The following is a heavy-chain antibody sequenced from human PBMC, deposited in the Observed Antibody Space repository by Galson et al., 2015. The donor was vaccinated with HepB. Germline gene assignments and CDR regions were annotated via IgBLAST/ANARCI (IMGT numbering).Heavy chain of an antibody. V-gene: IGHV1-3*01. CDR2: INAGNGYT. Sequence: SVKVSCKASGYTFTRYSMYWVRQAPGQNPEWMGWINAGNGYTEYSQKFQGRVTITRDTSANTAYMELSSLRSEDTALHYCARDCSGSYGLGGFDPWGQGTLVTVSS. D-gene: IGHD1-26*01. J-gene: IGHJ5*02. CDR1: GYTFTRYS. CDR3: ARDCSGSYGLGGFDP.